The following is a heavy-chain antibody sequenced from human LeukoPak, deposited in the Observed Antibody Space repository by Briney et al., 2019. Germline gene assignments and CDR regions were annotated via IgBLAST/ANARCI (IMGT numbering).Heavy chain of an antibody. D-gene: IGHD5-18*01. CDR3: ARVAPSVDSYGYSYYYYMDV. Sequence: PSETLSLTCTVSGGSISSYYWSWIRRPPGKGLEWIGYIYYSGSTNYNPSLKSRVTISVDTSKNQFSLKLSSVTAADTAVYYCARVAPSVDSYGYSYYYYMDVWGKGTTVTVSS. CDR2: IYYSGST. CDR1: GGSISSYY. J-gene: IGHJ6*03. V-gene: IGHV4-59*01.